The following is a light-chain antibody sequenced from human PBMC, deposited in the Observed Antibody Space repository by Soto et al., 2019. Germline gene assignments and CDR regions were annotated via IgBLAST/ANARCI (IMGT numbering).Light chain of an antibody. CDR2: QVN. CDR1: RSDIGDSNF. Sequence: QSALTQPASVSGSPGQSVTISCTGPRSDIGDSNFISWYQHSPGKAPRLLIYQVNNRPSGVSGRFSGSKAGNTASLTISGPLDDDEADYFCASFRSGTILVFGSGTKVT. J-gene: IGLJ1*01. CDR3: ASFRSGTILV. V-gene: IGLV2-14*01.